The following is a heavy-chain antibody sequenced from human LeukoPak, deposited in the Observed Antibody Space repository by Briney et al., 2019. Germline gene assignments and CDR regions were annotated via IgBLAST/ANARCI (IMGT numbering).Heavy chain of an antibody. Sequence: GESLQISCQGSGYSFTSYWIGWVRQMPGKGLEWMGIIYPGDSDTRYSPSFQGQVTISADKSISTAYLQWSSLKASDTAMYYCARHRYSSGWFDVDYWGQGTLVTVSS. J-gene: IGHJ4*02. CDR3: ARHRYSSGWFDVDY. CDR1: GYSFTSYW. V-gene: IGHV5-51*01. CDR2: IYPGDSDT. D-gene: IGHD6-13*01.